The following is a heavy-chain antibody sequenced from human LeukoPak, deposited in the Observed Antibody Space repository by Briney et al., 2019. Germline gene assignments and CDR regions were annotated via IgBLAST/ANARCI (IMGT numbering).Heavy chain of an antibody. J-gene: IGHJ4*02. CDR1: GFILGDYG. CDR2: ISYDGSNK. V-gene: IGHV3-30*03. Sequence: GGSLRLSCAAFGFILGDYGMHWVRQAPGKGLEWVAVISYDGSNKYYADSVKGRFTISRDNSKNTLYLQMNSLRAEDTAVYYCARDSSSGYYRWYYFDYWGQGTLVTVSS. CDR3: ARDSSSGYYRWYYFDY. D-gene: IGHD3-22*01.